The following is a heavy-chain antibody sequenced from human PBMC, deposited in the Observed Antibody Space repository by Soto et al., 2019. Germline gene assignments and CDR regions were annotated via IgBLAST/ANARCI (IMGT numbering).Heavy chain of an antibody. CDR3: ARDPVVVIPKYYFDY. V-gene: IGHV1-46*03. CDR1: GYTFTSYY. D-gene: IGHD3-22*01. J-gene: IGHJ4*02. Sequence: ASVKVSCKASGYTFTSYYMHWVRQAPGQGLEWMGIINPSGGSTSYAQKFQGRVTMTRDTSTSTVYMELSSLRSEDTAVYYCARDPVVVIPKYYFDYWGQGTLVTVSS. CDR2: INPSGGST.